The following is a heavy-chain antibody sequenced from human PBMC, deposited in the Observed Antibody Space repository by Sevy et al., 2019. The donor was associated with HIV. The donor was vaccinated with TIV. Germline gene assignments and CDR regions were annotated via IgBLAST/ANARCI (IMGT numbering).Heavy chain of an antibody. CDR2: INPNSGDT. CDR1: GYTFTGYY. Sequence: ASVKVSCKASGYTFTGYYMNWVRQAPGQGLEWMGWINPNSGDTQYSEKFQGRVTMTRDTSISTAYMQLSSLRSDDTAVYYCARDFLAVTSIPSDAFDIWGQGTMVTVSS. D-gene: IGHD2-21*02. J-gene: IGHJ3*02. CDR3: ARDFLAVTSIPSDAFDI. V-gene: IGHV1-2*02.